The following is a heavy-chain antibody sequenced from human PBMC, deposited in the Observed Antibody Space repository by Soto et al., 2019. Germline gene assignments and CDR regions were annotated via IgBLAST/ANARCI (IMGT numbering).Heavy chain of an antibody. CDR3: AGGDYGPFDY. J-gene: IGHJ4*02. CDR1: GFTFSSYS. D-gene: IGHD4-17*01. CDR2: ISSSSSDI. Sequence: GGSLRLSCAASGFTFSSYSMNWVRQAPGKGLEWVSSISSSSSDIYYADSVKGRFTISRDNAKNSLYLQMNSLRAEATAVYYCAGGDYGPFDYWGQGTLVTVSS. V-gene: IGHV3-21*01.